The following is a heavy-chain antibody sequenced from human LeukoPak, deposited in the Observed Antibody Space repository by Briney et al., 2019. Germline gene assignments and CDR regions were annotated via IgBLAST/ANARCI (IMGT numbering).Heavy chain of an antibody. CDR1: GYTFTSYG. J-gene: IGHJ4*02. D-gene: IGHD2-2*01. V-gene: IGHV1-18*01. CDR3: ARDLHYCSSTSCYWMGEGFDY. CDR2: ISAYNGNT. Sequence: ASVKVSCKASGYTFTSYGISWVRQAPGQGLEWMGWISAYNGNTNYAQKLQGRVTMTTDTSTSTAYMELRSVRSDDTAVYYCARDLHYCSSTSCYWMGEGFDYWGQGTLVTVSS.